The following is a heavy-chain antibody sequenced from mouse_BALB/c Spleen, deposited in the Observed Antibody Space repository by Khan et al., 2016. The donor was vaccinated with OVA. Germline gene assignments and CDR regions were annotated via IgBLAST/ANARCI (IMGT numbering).Heavy chain of an antibody. CDR1: GYTFTNYG. V-gene: IGHV9-3-1*01. J-gene: IGHJ4*01. CDR2: INTYTGEP. CDR3: ASPSFFTYTLDY. Sequence: QVQLKQSGPELKKPGETVKISCKASGYTFTNYGMNWVKQSPGKALKWMGWINTYTGEPTYAADFKGRFAFSLETSASTAYLQINNLKNEETATYCCASPSFFTYTLDYWGQGTSVTVSS.